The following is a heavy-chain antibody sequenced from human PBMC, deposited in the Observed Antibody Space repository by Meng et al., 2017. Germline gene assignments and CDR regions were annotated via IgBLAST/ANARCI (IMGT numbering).Heavy chain of an antibody. Sequence: DAGPGPVEPLATLSSPGAVSGGSSSSSNWWSWVRQPPGKGLEWIGEIYHSGSTNYNPSLKSRVTISVDKSKNQFSLKLSSVTAADTAVYYCARVVAATTLFLDYWGQGTLVTVSS. V-gene: IGHV4-4*03. CDR1: GGSSSSSNW. D-gene: IGHD2-15*01. CDR3: ARVVAATTLFLDY. CDR2: IYHSGST. J-gene: IGHJ4*02.